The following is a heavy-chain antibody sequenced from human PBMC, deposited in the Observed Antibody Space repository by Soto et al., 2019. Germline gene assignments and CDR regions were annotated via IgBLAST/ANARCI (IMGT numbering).Heavy chain of an antibody. CDR1: GYTFTSYD. V-gene: IGHV1-8*01. J-gene: IGHJ6*02. CDR3: ARGDLGQWLVLFWGMDV. D-gene: IGHD6-19*01. CDR2: MNPNSGNT. Sequence: QVQLVQSGAEVKKPGASVKVSCKASGYTFTSYDINWVRQATGQGLEWMGWMNPNSGNTGYAQKFQGRVTMTRNTSIRTAYMELSSLRSEDTAVYYCARGDLGQWLVLFWGMDVWGQGTTVTVSS.